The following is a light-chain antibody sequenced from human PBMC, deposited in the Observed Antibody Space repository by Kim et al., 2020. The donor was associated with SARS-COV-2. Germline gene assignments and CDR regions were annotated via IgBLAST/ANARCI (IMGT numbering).Light chain of an antibody. Sequence: SSELTQDPAVSVALGQTVKITCQGDSLRKYYASWYQQKPGQAPLLVMYGGRNRPSGIPDRFSGSSSGDTASLTITGTQAEDEADYYCDSRDSSGDHVLFGGGTKVTVL. V-gene: IGLV3-19*01. CDR3: DSRDSSGDHVL. CDR1: SLRKYY. J-gene: IGLJ2*01. CDR2: GGR.